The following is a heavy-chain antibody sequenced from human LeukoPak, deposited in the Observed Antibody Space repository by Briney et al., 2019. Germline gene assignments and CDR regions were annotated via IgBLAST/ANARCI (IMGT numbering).Heavy chain of an antibody. Sequence: GGSLRLSCEASEFTFRNYAMHWVRQAPGKGLEWVAVISYDGTDKYYADSVKGRFTISRDNSKNTLYLQMNSLRAEDTAVYYCAKDSVAVAAYYYMDVWGKGTTVTISS. CDR2: ISYDGTDK. D-gene: IGHD6-19*01. CDR3: AKDSVAVAAYYYMDV. V-gene: IGHV3-30*04. CDR1: EFTFRNYA. J-gene: IGHJ6*03.